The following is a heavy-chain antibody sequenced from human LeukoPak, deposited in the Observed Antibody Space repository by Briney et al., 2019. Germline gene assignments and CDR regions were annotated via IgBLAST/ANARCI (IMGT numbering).Heavy chain of an antibody. D-gene: IGHD1/OR15-1a*01. CDR2: ISPDGNNE. CDR1: GFTFSTFG. CDR3: AKVNNYDDY. Sequence: PGRSLRLSCAASGFTFSTFGIHWVRQAPGKGLEWVAAISPDGNNEYYTDSVKGRFTIYRDNSKNMIYLQMNSLRGEDSAVYYCAKVNNYDDYWGQGTLVTVSS. J-gene: IGHJ4*02. V-gene: IGHV3-30*18.